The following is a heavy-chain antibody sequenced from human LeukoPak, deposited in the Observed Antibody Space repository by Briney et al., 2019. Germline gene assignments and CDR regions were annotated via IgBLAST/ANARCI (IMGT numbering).Heavy chain of an antibody. CDR1: GGSFSGFY. D-gene: IGHD3-10*01. Sequence: SETLSLTCAVYGGSFSGFYWTWIRQPPGKGLEWIGSIYYSGSTYYNPSLKSRVTISVDTSKNQFSLKLNSVTAADTAVYYCARNKYYYGSGNYGVPNWFDPWGQGTLVTVSS. CDR3: ARNKYYYGSGNYGVPNWFDP. CDR2: IYYSGST. V-gene: IGHV4-34*01. J-gene: IGHJ5*02.